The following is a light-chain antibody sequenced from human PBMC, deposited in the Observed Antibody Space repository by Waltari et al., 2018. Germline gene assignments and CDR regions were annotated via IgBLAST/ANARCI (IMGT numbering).Light chain of an antibody. Sequence: ELVMTQSPATLSMTPGARASLSCRARQSVSSNLAWYQQKPGQAPRLLIYDASTRATGLPARFSGSGSGTEFTLTISSLQSEDFAVYYCQQYDNWPPLIIFGQGTRLEIK. J-gene: IGKJ5*01. V-gene: IGKV3-15*01. CDR1: QSVSSN. CDR2: DAS. CDR3: QQYDNWPPLII.